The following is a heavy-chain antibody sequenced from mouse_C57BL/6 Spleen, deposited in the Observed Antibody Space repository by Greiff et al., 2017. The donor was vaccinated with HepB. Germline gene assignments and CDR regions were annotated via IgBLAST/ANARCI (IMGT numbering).Heavy chain of an antibody. CDR1: GYTFTSYW. Sequence: QVQLKQPGAELVKPGASVKLSCKASGYTFTSYWMHWVKQRPGRGLEWIGRIDPNSGGTKYNEKFKSKATLTVDKPSSTAYMQLSSLTSEDSAAYYCARAQTGTAFAYWGQGTLVTVSA. D-gene: IGHD4-1*01. CDR2: IDPNSGGT. V-gene: IGHV1-72*01. CDR3: ARAQTGTAFAY. J-gene: IGHJ3*01.